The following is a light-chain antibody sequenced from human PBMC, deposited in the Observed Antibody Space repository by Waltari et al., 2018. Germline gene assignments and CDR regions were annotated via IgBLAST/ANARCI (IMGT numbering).Light chain of an antibody. J-gene: IGKJ1*01. CDR1: QSISSN. CDR3: QQYNNWPLL. V-gene: IGKV3-15*01. Sequence: EIVMTQSPATLSVSPGERATLSCRASQSISSNLAWYQPKPGQAPRLLFYVASIRATGIPDRFSGSGSWTEFTLTINSMQSEDFAVYYCQQYNNWPLLFGQGTKVEIK. CDR2: VAS.